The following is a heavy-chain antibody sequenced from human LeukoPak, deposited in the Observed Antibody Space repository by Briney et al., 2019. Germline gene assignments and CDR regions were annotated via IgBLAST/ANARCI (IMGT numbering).Heavy chain of an antibody. CDR1: GFTFSSYV. Sequence: PGGSLRLSCVASGFTFSSYVMIWVRQAPGKGLEWVSAISGSDNSAYYSDSVEGRFTISRDNSKNTVYLQMNSLRAEDTAVCYCAKDPDYYVEYWGQGALVTVSS. CDR3: AKDPDYYVEY. J-gene: IGHJ4*02. CDR2: ISGSDNSA. V-gene: IGHV3-23*01. D-gene: IGHD3-9*01.